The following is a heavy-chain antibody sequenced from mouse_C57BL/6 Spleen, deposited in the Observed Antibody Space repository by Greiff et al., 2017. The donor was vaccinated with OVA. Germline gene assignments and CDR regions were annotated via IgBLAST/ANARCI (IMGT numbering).Heavy chain of an antibody. CDR2: IYPTDSET. Sequence: QVQLKQPGAELVRPGSSVKLSCKASGYTFTSYWMDWVKQRPGQGLEWIGNIYPTDSETHYNHKFKDKATLTVDKSSSTAYMQLSSLTSEDSAVYYCARRGTVGYFDYWGQGTTLTVSS. CDR1: GYTFTSYW. V-gene: IGHV1-61*01. J-gene: IGHJ2*01. CDR3: ARRGTVGYFDY. D-gene: IGHD2-14*01.